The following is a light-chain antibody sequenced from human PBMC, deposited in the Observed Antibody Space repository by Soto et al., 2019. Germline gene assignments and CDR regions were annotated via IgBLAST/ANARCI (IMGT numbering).Light chain of an antibody. CDR1: QSVSSSY. CDR3: QHYGGSPYT. CDR2: GAS. Sequence: EIVLTQSPGTLSLSPGERATLSCRASQSVSSSYLAWYQQKPGQAPRLLIHGASSRATGIPDRFSGSGSGTDFTLTISRLEPEDFAVYYCQHYGGSPYTFGQGTKLEIK. J-gene: IGKJ2*01. V-gene: IGKV3-20*01.